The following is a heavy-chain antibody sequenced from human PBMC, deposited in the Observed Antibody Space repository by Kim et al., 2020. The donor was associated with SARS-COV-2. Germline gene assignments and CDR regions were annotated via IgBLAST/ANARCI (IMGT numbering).Heavy chain of an antibody. CDR3: ARAMVRGALGAFDI. J-gene: IGHJ3*02. Sequence: GSVKGRFTISRENAKNSLYLQMNSLRAGDTAVYYCARAMVRGALGAFDIWGQGTMVTVSS. V-gene: IGHV3-13*01. D-gene: IGHD3-10*01.